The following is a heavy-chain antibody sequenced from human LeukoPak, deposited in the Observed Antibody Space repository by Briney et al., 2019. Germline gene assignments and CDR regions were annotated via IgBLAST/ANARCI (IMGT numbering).Heavy chain of an antibody. CDR3: ARDMSDGSGFDY. Sequence: GGSLRLSCAASGFTFSSYSMNWVRQAPGKGLEWVSSISSSSDYIYYADSVKGRFTISRDNAKNSLYLQMNSLRAEDTAVYYCARDMSDGSGFDYWGPGTLVTVSS. V-gene: IGHV3-21*04. D-gene: IGHD3-10*01. J-gene: IGHJ4*02. CDR2: ISSSSDYI. CDR1: GFTFSSYS.